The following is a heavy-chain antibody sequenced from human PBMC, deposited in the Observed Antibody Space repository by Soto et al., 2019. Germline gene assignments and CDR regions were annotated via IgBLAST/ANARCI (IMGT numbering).Heavy chain of an antibody. J-gene: IGHJ4*02. CDR3: ARGSPSISSSSYFDY. V-gene: IGHV4-34*01. CDR1: GGSFSGYY. CDR2: INHSGST. D-gene: IGHD6-6*01. Sequence: QVQLQQWGAGLLKPSETLSLTCAVYGGSFSGYYWSWIRQPPGKGLEWIGEINHSGSTNYNPSLKSRVTISVDTSKNQFPLKLSSVTAADTAVYYCARGSPSISSSSYFDYWGQGTLVTVSS.